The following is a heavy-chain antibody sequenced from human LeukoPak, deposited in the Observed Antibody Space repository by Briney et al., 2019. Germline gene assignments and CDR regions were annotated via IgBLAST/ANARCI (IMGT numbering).Heavy chain of an antibody. D-gene: IGHD1-26*01. CDR2: ISYDGSNK. CDR1: GFTFSSYG. CDR3: AKGGWEHPLDALDI. J-gene: IGHJ3*02. Sequence: GALRLSCAASGFTFSSYGMHWVRQAPGKGLEWVAVISYDGSNKYYADSVKGRFTISRDNSKNTLYLQMNSLRAEDTAVYYCAKGGWEHPLDALDIWGQGTMVTVSS. V-gene: IGHV3-30*18.